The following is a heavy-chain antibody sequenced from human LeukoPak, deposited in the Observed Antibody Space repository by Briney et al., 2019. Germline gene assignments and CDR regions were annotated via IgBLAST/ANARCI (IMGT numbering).Heavy chain of an antibody. CDR3: ARGRNYYFDY. CDR1: GFTVSNNY. Sequence: GGSLRLSCAVSGFTVSNNYMSWVRQAPGKGLEWVSVIYSGGNTYYADSVKGRFTISRDNSKNMLYLQMNSLRAEDTALYYCARGRNYYFDYWGQGTLVTVSS. V-gene: IGHV3-53*01. CDR2: IYSGGNT. J-gene: IGHJ4*02.